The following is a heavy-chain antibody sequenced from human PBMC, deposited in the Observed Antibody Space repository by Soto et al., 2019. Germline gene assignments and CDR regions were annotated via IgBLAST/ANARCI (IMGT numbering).Heavy chain of an antibody. Sequence: SETLSLTCTVSGGSISTGDYYWSWIRQPPGKGLEWIGYIYYSGNTYYNPSLKSRLTISIDTSRNQFSLRLSSVTAADTAVYYCARWGTQLWQNFIDYWGQGTLVTVSS. V-gene: IGHV4-30-4*01. CDR2: IYYSGNT. J-gene: IGHJ4*02. D-gene: IGHD5-18*01. CDR1: GGSISTGDYY. CDR3: ARWGTQLWQNFIDY.